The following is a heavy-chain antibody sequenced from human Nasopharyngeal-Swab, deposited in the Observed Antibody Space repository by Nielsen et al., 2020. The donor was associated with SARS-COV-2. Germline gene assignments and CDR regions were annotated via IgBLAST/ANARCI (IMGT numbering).Heavy chain of an antibody. Sequence: ESLKISCTVSGGSISSYYWSWIRQPPGKGPEWIEYIYYSGSTNYNPSLKSRVTISVDTSKNQFSLKLSSVTAADTAVYYCARDRIVVVPTATEAHYYYYGMDVWGQGTTVTVSS. CDR3: ARDRIVVVPTATEAHYYYYGMDV. CDR2: IYYSGST. CDR1: GGSISSYY. D-gene: IGHD2-2*01. V-gene: IGHV4-59*01. J-gene: IGHJ6*02.